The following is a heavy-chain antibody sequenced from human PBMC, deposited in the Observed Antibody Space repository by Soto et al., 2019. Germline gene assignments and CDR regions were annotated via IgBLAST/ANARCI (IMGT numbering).Heavy chain of an antibody. CDR2: IYYSGST. Sequence: SRGSTNHYKWSWIRQPPGKGLEWIGYIYYSGSTNYNPSLKSRVTISVDTSKNQFSLKLSSVTAADTAVYYCARHSDEGYCSGGSCYFWFDPWGQGTLVTGSS. V-gene: IGHV4-59*08. CDR1: RGSTNHYK. J-gene: IGHJ5*02. CDR3: ARHSDEGYCSGGSCYFWFDP. D-gene: IGHD2-15*01.